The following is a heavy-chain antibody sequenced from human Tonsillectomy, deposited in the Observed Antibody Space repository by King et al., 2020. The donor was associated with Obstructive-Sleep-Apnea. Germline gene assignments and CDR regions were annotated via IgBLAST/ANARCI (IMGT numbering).Heavy chain of an antibody. CDR3: ARRLGSRGWFFFDP. CDR1: GASISSYY. D-gene: IGHD6-19*01. CDR2: IYYSGST. Sequence: VQLQESGPGLVKPSETLSLTCTVSGASISSYYWSWIRQPPGKGLEWIGYIYYSGSTNYNPSLKSRVTISVDTSKNQFSLKLRSVTAADTAVYYCARRLGSRGWFFFDPWGQGALVTVSS. V-gene: IGHV4-59*08. J-gene: IGHJ5*02.